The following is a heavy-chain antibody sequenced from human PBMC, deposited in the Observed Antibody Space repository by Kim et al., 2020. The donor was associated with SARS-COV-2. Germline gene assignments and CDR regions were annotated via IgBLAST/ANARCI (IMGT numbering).Heavy chain of an antibody. J-gene: IGHJ5*02. CDR2: IYSSGST. Sequence: SQTLSLTCTVSGGSISSSSYYWGWIRQPPGKGLEWIGSIYSSGSTYYNPSLKSRVTISVDTSENHFSLRLSSVTAADTAIYYCARRQAPYSSSSFVRANWFDPWGQGILVTVSS. CDR1: GGSISSSSYY. CDR3: ARRQAPYSSSSFVRANWFDP. V-gene: IGHV4-39*02. D-gene: IGHD6-6*01.